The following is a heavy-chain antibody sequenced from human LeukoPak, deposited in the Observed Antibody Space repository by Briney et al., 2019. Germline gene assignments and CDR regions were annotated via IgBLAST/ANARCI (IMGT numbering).Heavy chain of an antibody. Sequence: TSETLSLTCAVYGGSFSGYYWSWIRQSPGKGLEWIGEINHSGSTNYNPSLKSRVTISVDTSKNQFSLKLSSVTAADTAVYYCARDSGGVGGSTVTYFVYWGQGTLVTVSS. CDR2: INHSGST. CDR1: GGSFSGYY. V-gene: IGHV4-34*01. D-gene: IGHD4-17*01. CDR3: ARDSGGVGGSTVTYFVY. J-gene: IGHJ4*02.